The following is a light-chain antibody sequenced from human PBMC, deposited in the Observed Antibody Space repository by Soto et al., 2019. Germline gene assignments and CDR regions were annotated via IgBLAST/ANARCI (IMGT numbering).Light chain of an antibody. J-gene: IGKJ3*01. CDR3: QQLNTYPVT. CDR2: AAS. V-gene: IGKV1-9*01. Sequence: DIQLTQSPPFLSASVGDRVTITCRAGQGISSYLAWYQQKPGKAPNLLIYAASILQSGVPSRFSGSGSGTEFTLTVSSLQPEDFATYYCQQLNTYPVTFGPGTKVDIK. CDR1: QGISSY.